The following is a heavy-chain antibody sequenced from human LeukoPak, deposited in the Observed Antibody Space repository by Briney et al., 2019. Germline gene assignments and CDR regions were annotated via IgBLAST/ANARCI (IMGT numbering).Heavy chain of an antibody. CDR2: INPNSGGT. J-gene: IGHJ6*02. D-gene: IGHD3-10*01. CDR3: ARARRYYYGSGSYPDV. Sequence: ASVKVSCKASGYTFTGYYMHWVRQAPGQGLEWMGRINPNSGGTNYAQKFQGRVTMTRDTSISTAYMELSRLRSDDTAVYYCARARRYYYGSGSYPDVWGRGTTVTVSS. V-gene: IGHV1-2*06. CDR1: GYTFTGYY.